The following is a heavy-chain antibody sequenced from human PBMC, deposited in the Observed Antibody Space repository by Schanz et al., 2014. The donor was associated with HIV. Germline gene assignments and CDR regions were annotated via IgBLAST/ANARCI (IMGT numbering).Heavy chain of an antibody. CDR2: ISGSGIST. CDR1: GFTFKNYG. V-gene: IGHV3-23*01. CDR3: ARDRYRNGYFDY. J-gene: IGHJ4*02. Sequence: EVQLLESGGDLVQPGGSLRLSCAASGFTFKNYGMSWVRQAPGKGLEWVSTISGSGISTYYADSVKGRFTISRDNSKNTLYLQMTSLRAEDTAVYYCARDRYRNGYFDYWGQGTLVTVSS. D-gene: IGHD1-1*01.